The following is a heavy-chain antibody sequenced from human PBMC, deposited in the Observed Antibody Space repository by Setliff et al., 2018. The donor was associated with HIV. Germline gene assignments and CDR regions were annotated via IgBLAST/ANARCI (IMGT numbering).Heavy chain of an antibody. CDR1: GGSISSGTYY. CDR2: IYTSGST. D-gene: IGHD3-10*01. CDR3: ARESYFYYFDY. Sequence: SETLSLTCTVSGGSISSGTYYWSWIRQPAGKGLEWIGRIYTSGSTNYNPSLKSRVTISVDTSKNQLSLKLSSVTAADAAVYYCARESYFYYFDYWVQGTLVTVSS. V-gene: IGHV4-61*02. J-gene: IGHJ4*02.